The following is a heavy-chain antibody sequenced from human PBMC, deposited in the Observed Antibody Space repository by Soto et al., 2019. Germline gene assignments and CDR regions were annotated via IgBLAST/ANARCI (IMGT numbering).Heavy chain of an antibody. CDR2: IYPGDSDT. CDR3: ARQVGYRSSTSCYMVDY. CDR1: GYSFTSYW. V-gene: IGHV5-51*01. J-gene: IGHJ4*02. D-gene: IGHD2-2*02. Sequence: GESLKISCKGSGYSFTSYWIGWVRQMPGKGLEWMGIIYPGDSDTRYSPSFQGQVTISADKSISTAYLQWSSLKASDTAMYYCARQVGYRSSTSCYMVDYWGQGTLVTVSS.